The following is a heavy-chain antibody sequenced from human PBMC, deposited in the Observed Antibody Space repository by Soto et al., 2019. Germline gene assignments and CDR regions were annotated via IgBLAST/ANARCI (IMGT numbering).Heavy chain of an antibody. CDR3: AKATATGGGAFDI. J-gene: IGHJ3*02. D-gene: IGHD2-8*02. CDR1: GGTFSSYA. Sequence: GASVKVSCKASGGTFSSYAISWVRQAPGKGLEWVSTILVGGSTHYEDSVKGRFTISRDRSKNTLYLQMNSLTAGDTAVYYCAKATATGGGAFDICGQGTMVTGSS. V-gene: IGHV3-23*01. CDR2: ILVGGST.